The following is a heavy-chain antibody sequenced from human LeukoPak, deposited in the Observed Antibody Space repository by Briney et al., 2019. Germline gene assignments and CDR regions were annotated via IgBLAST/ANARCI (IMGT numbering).Heavy chain of an antibody. J-gene: IGHJ4*02. V-gene: IGHV1-18*01. Sequence: ASVKVSCKASGYTFTGYGISWVRQAPGQGLEWMGWISAYNGNTNYAQKLQGRVTMTTDTSTSTAYMELRSLRSDDTAVYYCARTYYDYVWGSPGDYWGQGTLATVSS. CDR2: ISAYNGNT. CDR3: ARTYYDYVWGSPGDY. D-gene: IGHD3-16*01. CDR1: GYTFTGYG.